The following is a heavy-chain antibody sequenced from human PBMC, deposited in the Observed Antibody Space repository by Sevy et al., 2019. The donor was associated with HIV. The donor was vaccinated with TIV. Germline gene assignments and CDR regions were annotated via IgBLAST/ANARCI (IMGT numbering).Heavy chain of an antibody. CDR2: LTNNGDIT. V-gene: IGHV3-23*01. CDR3: AKEKQYADPYYFDD. Sequence: GGCLRLSCAASGFTFSRYAMSCVRQAPGKGLEWVSGLTNNGDITLDADSVKGRFTISRDNSRNILYLQMNNLRVEDTAVYYCAKEKQYADPYYFDDWGQGTLVTVSS. D-gene: IGHD6-19*01. J-gene: IGHJ4*02. CDR1: GFTFSRYA.